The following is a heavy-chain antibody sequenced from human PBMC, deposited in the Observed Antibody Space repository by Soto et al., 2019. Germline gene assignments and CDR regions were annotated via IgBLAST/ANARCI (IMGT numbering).Heavy chain of an antibody. CDR3: ARDPGWGCYDSSSQYYYYYYYMDV. V-gene: IGHV3-74*01. J-gene: IGHJ6*03. D-gene: IGHD6-13*01. Sequence: PGGSLRLSCAASGFTFSSYWMHWVRQAPGKGLEWVSRINSDGSSTNYADSVKGRFTISRDNAKNTLYLQMNSLRAEDTAVYYCARDPGWGCYDSSSQYYYYYYYMDVWGKGTTVTVSS. CDR1: GFTFSSYW. CDR2: INSDGSST.